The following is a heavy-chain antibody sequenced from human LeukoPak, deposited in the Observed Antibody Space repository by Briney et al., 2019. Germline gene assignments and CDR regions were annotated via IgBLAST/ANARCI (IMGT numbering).Heavy chain of an antibody. V-gene: IGHV3-23*01. D-gene: IGHD4-17*01. Sequence: GGSLRLSCAASGFTFSSYAMNWVRQAPGKGLEWVSAISGSGDSTYYADSVKGRFTISRDNSKNTLYLQLNSLRAEDTAVYYCAKAATVTRSYYYGMDVWGQGTTVTVSS. J-gene: IGHJ6*02. CDR2: ISGSGDST. CDR1: GFTFSSYA. CDR3: AKAATVTRSYYYGMDV.